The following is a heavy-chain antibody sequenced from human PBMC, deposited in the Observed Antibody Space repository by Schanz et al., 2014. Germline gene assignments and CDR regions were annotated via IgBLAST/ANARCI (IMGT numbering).Heavy chain of an antibody. J-gene: IGHJ3*01. Sequence: EVQLVESGGGVVQPGGSLRLSCATSGFTFITYTMNWVRQTPGKGLEWVSFISSSGTSIYYADSVKGRFTISRDNGKTPLDLQMNSLRSEDTAVSFWARVYKRVLVSPRHDAFDVWGQGTVVTVS. CDR3: ARVYKRVLVSPRHDAFDV. CDR1: GFTFITYT. CDR2: ISSSGTSI. V-gene: IGHV3-48*01. D-gene: IGHD3-10*01.